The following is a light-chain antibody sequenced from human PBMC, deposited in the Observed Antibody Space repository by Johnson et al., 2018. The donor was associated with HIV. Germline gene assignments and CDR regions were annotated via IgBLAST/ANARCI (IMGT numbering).Light chain of an antibody. J-gene: IGLJ1*01. CDR2: DNN. CDR1: SSNIGNNY. V-gene: IGLV1-51*01. Sequence: QSVLTQPPSVSAAPGQKVTISCSGTSSNIGNNYVSWYQQFTGTAPKLVIHDNNKRPSGIPDRFSGSNSGTSATLGITGLQTGDEADYYCGTWDSSLSAGGANYVFGTGTKVTVL. CDR3: GTWDSSLSAGGANYV.